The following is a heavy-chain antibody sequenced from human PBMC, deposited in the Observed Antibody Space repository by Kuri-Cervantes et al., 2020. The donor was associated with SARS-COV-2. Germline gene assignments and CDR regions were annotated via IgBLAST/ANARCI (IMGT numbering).Heavy chain of an antibody. CDR2: ITRSSVYI. D-gene: IGHD4-17*01. CDR3: ARSPGDGDYDPFDY. V-gene: IGHV3-21*01. J-gene: IGHJ4*02. CDR1: GFSFSSYG. Sequence: LSLTCAASGFSFSSYGMSWVRQAPGKGLEWVSSITRSSVYISYADSLKGRFTISRDNAKNSLYLQMNSLRAEDTAVYYCARSPGDGDYDPFDYWGQGTLVTDSS.